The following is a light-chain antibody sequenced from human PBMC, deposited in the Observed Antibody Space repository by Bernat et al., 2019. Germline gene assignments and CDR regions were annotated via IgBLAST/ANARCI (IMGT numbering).Light chain of an antibody. CDR2: EVS. J-gene: IGLJ1*01. Sequence: QSALTQPPTASGSPGQSVTISCTGSSRDIGGFRYVSWFQQHPGKAPSLIIYEVSKRPSGVPDRFSASRSGSTASLTISGPRAEDEADYFCSSYVGSYNYVFGTGTKVVVL. CDR3: SSYVGSYNYV. V-gene: IGLV2-8*01. CDR1: SRDIGGFRY.